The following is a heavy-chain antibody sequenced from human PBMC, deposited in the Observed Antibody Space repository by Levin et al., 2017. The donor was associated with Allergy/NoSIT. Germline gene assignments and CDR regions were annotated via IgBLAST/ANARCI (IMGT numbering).Heavy chain of an antibody. V-gene: IGHV3-9*01. Sequence: PGGSLRLSCAASGFTFDDYAMHWVRQAPGKGLEWVSGISWNSGSIGYADSVKGRFTISRDKAKTSLYLQMNSLRTEDTALYYWARDNIGLPDAFDIWGQGTMVIVSS. CDR3: ARDNIGLPDAFDI. D-gene: IGHD3-10*01. CDR2: ISWNSGSI. CDR1: GFTFDDYA. J-gene: IGHJ3*02.